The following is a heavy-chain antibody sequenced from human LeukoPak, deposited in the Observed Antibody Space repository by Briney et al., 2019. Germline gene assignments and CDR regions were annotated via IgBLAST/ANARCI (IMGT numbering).Heavy chain of an antibody. D-gene: IGHD6-19*01. CDR2: SRNKVNSYTP. V-gene: IGHV3-72*01. CDR3: AISSGWYYFDY. Sequence: GGSLRLSCVGSGFTFSEHYMDWVRQDPGEGLEWVGRSRNKVNSYTPQCSASVKGTFTISSDDSKNSLYLQMNSLKTEDTAVYYCAISSGWYYFDYWGQGTLVTISS. CDR1: GFTFSEHY. J-gene: IGHJ4*02.